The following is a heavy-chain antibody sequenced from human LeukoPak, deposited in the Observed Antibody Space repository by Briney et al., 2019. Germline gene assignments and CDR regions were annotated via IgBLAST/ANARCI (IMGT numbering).Heavy chain of an antibody. J-gene: IGHJ4*02. Sequence: PSQTLSLTCTVSGDSISSGLYYWHWIRQPAGKGLEWIGRIQSSGSTNYHPSLKSRVTISLHTSKNQFSLKVPSVTAADSAVYFCASSSWLRDANFDSWGQGTLVTVSS. V-gene: IGHV4-61*02. D-gene: IGHD6-13*01. CDR2: IQSSGST. CDR1: GDSISSGLYY. CDR3: ASSSWLRDANFDS.